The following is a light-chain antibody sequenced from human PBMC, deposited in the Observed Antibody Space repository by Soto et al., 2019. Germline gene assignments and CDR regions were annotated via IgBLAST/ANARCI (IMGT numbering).Light chain of an antibody. J-gene: IGLJ2*01. Sequence: QSALTQPASVSGSPGQSITISCTGTSSDVGAYNYVSWYQQHPGKAPKLMFYDVNNRPSGISNRFSGSKSGNTASLTISGLQAEDEADYYCSSYTGSSILGVFGGGTKLTVL. CDR3: SSYTGSSILGV. CDR1: SSDVGAYNY. V-gene: IGLV2-14*01. CDR2: DVN.